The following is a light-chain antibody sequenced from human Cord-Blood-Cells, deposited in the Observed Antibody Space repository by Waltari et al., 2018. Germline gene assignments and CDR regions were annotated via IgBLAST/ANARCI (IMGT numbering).Light chain of an antibody. V-gene: IGKV1-9*01. Sequence: DIQLTQSPSFLSASVGARVTITCRASQGISSYLAWYQQKPGKAPKLLIYAASTLQSGVPSRFSGSGSGTEFTLTISSLQPEDFATYYCQQLNSYIFTFGPGTKVDIK. CDR2: AAS. J-gene: IGKJ3*01. CDR3: QQLNSYIFT. CDR1: QGISSY.